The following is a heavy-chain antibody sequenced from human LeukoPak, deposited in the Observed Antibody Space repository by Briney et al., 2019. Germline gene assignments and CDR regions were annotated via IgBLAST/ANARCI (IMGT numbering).Heavy chain of an antibody. Sequence: GASVKVSCKASGYTFTSYYMHWVRQAPGQGLDWMGIINPSGGSTSYAQKFQGRVTMTRDTSTSTVYMELSSLRSEDTAVYYCARDRGYCSGGSCYALPPAFDYWGQGTLVTVSS. J-gene: IGHJ4*02. CDR1: GYTFTSYY. V-gene: IGHV1-46*01. CDR3: ARDRGYCSGGSCYALPPAFDY. D-gene: IGHD2-15*01. CDR2: INPSGGST.